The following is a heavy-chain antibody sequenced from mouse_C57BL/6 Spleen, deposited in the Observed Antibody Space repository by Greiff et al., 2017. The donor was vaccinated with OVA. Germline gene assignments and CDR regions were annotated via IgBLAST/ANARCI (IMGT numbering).Heavy chain of an antibody. D-gene: IGHD1-1*01. J-gene: IGHJ2*01. CDR3: ARTAPYYYGRSPTPLDC. Sequence: QVQLQQSGAELVKPGASVKISCKASGYAFSSYWMNWVKQRPGKGLEWIGQIYPGDGDTNYNGKFKGKATLTADKSSSTAYMQLSSLTAEDSAVYFCARTAPYYYGRSPTPLDCWGQGTTLTVSS. CDR1: GYAFSSYW. CDR2: IYPGDGDT. V-gene: IGHV1-80*01.